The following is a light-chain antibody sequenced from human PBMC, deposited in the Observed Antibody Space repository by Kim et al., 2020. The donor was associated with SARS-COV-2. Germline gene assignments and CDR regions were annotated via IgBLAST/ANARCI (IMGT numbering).Light chain of an antibody. CDR2: DAS. CDR1: QSVSSY. V-gene: IGKV3-11*01. CDR3: QQRSNWPLT. Sequence: LSPGERATLSCRASQSVSSYLAWYQHKPGQAPRLLIYDASNRATGIPARFSGSGSGTDFTLTINSLEPEDFAVYYCQQRSNWPLTFGGGTKVEI. J-gene: IGKJ4*01.